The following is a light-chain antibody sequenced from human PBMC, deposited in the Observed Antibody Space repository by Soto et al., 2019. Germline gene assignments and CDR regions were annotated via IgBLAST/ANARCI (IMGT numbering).Light chain of an antibody. CDR1: SSNVGSYKL. CDR2: EVN. Sequence: QSALTQPASVSGSPGQSITISCTGTSSNVGSYKLVSWYQQHPGKAPKLMIFEVNKRPSGVSNRFYGSKSGNTASMKISGLKVEDEADYYCCSSGGSPTYVFGTGTKVTVL. V-gene: IGLV2-23*02. J-gene: IGLJ1*01. CDR3: CSSGGSPTYV.